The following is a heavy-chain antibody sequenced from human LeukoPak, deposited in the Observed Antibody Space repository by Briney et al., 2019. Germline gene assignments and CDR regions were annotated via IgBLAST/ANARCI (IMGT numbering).Heavy chain of an antibody. CDR1: GYSFTTYA. CDR3: ARGGKLMISMVRGVLASRDGLDI. J-gene: IGHJ3*02. Sequence: GASVKVSCKASGYSFTTYAMNWLRQAPGQGLEWMGWINPNSGGTKYEQKFQGRVTMTRDTSISTAYMELSRLRFDDTAMYYCARGGKLMISMVRGVLASRDGLDIWGRGTMVTVSS. CDR2: INPNSGGT. D-gene: IGHD3-10*01. V-gene: IGHV1-2*02.